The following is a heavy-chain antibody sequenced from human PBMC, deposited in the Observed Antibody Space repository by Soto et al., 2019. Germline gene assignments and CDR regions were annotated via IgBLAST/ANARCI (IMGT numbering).Heavy chain of an antibody. D-gene: IGHD6-19*01. CDR1: GGSISSSSYY. Sequence: SETLSLTCTVSGGSISSSSYYWGWIRQPPGKGLGWIGSIYYSGSTYYNPSLKSRVTISVDTSKNQFSLKLSSVTAADTAVYYCARTRAVWFDPWGQGTLVTVSS. J-gene: IGHJ5*02. CDR3: ARTRAVWFDP. V-gene: IGHV4-39*01. CDR2: IYYSGST.